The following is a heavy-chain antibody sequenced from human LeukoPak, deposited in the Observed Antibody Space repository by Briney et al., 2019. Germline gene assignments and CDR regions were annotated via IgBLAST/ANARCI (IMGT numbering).Heavy chain of an antibody. D-gene: IGHD2-21*02. Sequence: GGSLRLSCAASGFTFSSYAMHWVRQAPGKGLGWVAVISYDGSNEYYADSVKGRFTISRDNSKNALYLQMNSLRAEDTAVYYCARDPYCGGDCYHFDYWGQGTLVTVSS. CDR1: GFTFSSYA. CDR2: ISYDGSNE. J-gene: IGHJ4*02. CDR3: ARDPYCGGDCYHFDY. V-gene: IGHV3-30-3*01.